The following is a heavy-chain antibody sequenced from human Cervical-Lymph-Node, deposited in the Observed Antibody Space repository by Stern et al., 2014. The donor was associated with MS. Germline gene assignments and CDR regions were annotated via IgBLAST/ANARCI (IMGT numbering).Heavy chain of an antibody. Sequence: QVTLRESGPTLVKPTETLTLTCSLSGFSIRTSGVGVGWIRQPPGKALEWLALIFSDEDKRYSPSLKSRLTVSQDPSKNQVVLTMTNMAPVDTATYYCARQGNVDWSPHSYYVMDVWGQGTTVTVTS. J-gene: IGHJ6*02. D-gene: IGHD3-9*01. CDR3: ARQGNVDWSPHSYYVMDV. CDR1: GFSIRTSGVG. V-gene: IGHV2-5*02. CDR2: IFSDEDK.